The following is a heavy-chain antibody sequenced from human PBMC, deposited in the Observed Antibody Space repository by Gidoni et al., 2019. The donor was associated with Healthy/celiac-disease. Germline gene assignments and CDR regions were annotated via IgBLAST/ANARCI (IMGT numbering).Heavy chain of an antibody. V-gene: IGHV3-7*05. J-gene: IGHJ4*02. CDR2: IKQDGSEK. D-gene: IGHD1-26*01. CDR1: GFTFSSYW. CDR3: ARAGGGRIEVPPIFDY. Sequence: EVQLVESGGGLVQPGGSLRLSCAASGFTFSSYWMSWVRQAPGKGLEWVANIKQDGSEKYYVDSVKGRFTISRDNAKNSLYLQMNSLRAEDTAVYYCARAGGGRIEVPPIFDYWGQGTLVTVSS.